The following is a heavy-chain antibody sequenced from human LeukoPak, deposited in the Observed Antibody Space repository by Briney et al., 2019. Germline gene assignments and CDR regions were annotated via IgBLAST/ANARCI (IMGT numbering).Heavy chain of an antibody. V-gene: IGHV3-53*01. CDR2: IYSGGST. J-gene: IGHJ5*02. Sequence: PSETLSLTCAVSGGSISSSNWWSWVRQPPGKGLECVSVIYSGGSTYYADSVKGRFTISTDNSKNTLYLQMNTLRAEDTAVYYCARARPWYTENWFDPWGQGALVTVSS. D-gene: IGHD2-2*02. CDR1: GGSISSSNW. CDR3: ARARPWYTENWFDP.